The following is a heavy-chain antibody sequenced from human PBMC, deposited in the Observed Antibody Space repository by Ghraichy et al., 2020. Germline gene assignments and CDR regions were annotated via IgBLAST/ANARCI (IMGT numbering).Heavy chain of an antibody. CDR2: KYYRSKWYN. D-gene: IGHD4-11*01. V-gene: IGHV6-1*01. Sequence: SQTLSLTCAISGDSVSSNSATWNWIRQSPSRGLEWLGRKYYRSKWYNDYAVSVKSRITINPDTSKNQFSLQLNSVTPEDTAVYYCARAVAATKSFDYWGQEAPVTVSS. CDR3: ARAVAATKSFDY. CDR1: GDSVSSNSAT. J-gene: IGHJ4*02.